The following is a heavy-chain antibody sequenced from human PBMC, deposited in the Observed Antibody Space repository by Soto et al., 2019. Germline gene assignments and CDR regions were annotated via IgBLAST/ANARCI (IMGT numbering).Heavy chain of an antibody. J-gene: IGHJ3*01. CDR2: MSNNGITQ. V-gene: IGHV3-30*04. CDR1: GFSFRTSV. Sequence: GGSLRLSCAVSGFSFRTSVIHWVRQAPGKGLEWVAVMSNNGITQFYANSVKGRFSVSRDNSKSTTYLQMDSLRNEDTALYYCARRYCRAERCNGNDGFDVWGQGTMVTVSS. D-gene: IGHD1-1*01. CDR3: ARRYCRAERCNGNDGFDV.